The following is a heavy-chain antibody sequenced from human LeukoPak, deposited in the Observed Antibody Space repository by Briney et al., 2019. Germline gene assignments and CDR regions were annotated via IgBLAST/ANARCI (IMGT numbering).Heavy chain of an antibody. CDR2: IQEDGKKE. D-gene: IGHD2-21*02. CDR1: GFTFTKFW. Sequence: GGSLRLSCEASGFTFTKFWMSWVRQAPGKGLEWVANIQEDGKKENYVDSVRGRFTISRDNAKNSIYLQMNSLLVEDTAVYYCAKDIDGGGDDYWGQGTLVIVSS. CDR3: AKDIDGGGDDY. J-gene: IGHJ4*02. V-gene: IGHV3-7*01.